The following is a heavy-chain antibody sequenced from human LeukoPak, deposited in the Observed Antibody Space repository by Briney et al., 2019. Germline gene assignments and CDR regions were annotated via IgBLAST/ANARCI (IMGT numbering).Heavy chain of an antibody. D-gene: IGHD1-1*01. CDR2: VHSTGGT. CDR3: ARVGEWNDLVF. Sequence: SETLSLTCTVSGASISAYYWRWIRQPPGKGLEWIGYVHSTGGTNYIPSLMSRVTVSVDTSKNQFSLKLTSVTAADTAISYCARVGEWNDLVFWGQGTLVTVSS. CDR1: GASISAYY. V-gene: IGHV4-59*12. J-gene: IGHJ4*02.